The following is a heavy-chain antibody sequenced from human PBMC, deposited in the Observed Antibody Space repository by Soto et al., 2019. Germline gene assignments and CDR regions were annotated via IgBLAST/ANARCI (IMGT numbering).Heavy chain of an antibody. Sequence: SETLSLTCTVSGGSISSGDYYWSWIRQPPGKGLEWIGYIYYSGSTYYNPSLKSRVTISVDTSKNQFSLKLSSVTAADTAVYYCARFGTDLWLGELGALPRGFDPWGQGTLVTVSS. CDR1: GGSISSGDYY. CDR2: IYYSGST. J-gene: IGHJ5*02. V-gene: IGHV4-30-4*01. D-gene: IGHD3-10*01. CDR3: ARFGTDLWLGELGALPRGFDP.